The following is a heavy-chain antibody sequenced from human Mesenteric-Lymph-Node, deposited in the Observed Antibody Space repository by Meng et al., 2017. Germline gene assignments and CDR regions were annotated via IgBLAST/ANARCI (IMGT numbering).Heavy chain of an antibody. J-gene: IGHJ4*02. V-gene: IGHV3-23*01. Sequence: GGSLRLSCAASGFTFSDYYMSWIRQAPGKGLEWVSVISGSAGITYYADSVKGRFTISRDNFKNTLSLQMNSLRAEDTAIYYCARVLRIAVAGTLYSFDYWGQGTLVTVSS. CDR1: GFTFSDYY. CDR2: ISGSAGIT. D-gene: IGHD6-19*01. CDR3: ARVLRIAVAGTLYSFDY.